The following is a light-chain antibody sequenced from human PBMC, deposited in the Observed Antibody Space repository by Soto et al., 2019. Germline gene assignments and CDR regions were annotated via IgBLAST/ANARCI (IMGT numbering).Light chain of an antibody. V-gene: IGLV2-11*01. CDR2: EVS. Sequence: QSALTQPPSVSGSPGQSVTISCTGTRSDVGNYDFVSWYQQHPGKAPKLVIYEVSKRSSGVPDRFSGSKSGNTASLTISGLQAEDEADYYCCSYTDTFYVFGIGTKVTVL. CDR1: RSDVGNYDF. CDR3: CSYTDTFYV. J-gene: IGLJ1*01.